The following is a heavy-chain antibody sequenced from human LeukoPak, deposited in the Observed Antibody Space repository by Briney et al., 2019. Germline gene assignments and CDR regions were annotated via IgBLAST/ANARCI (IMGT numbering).Heavy chain of an antibody. CDR2: ISASGSST. V-gene: IGHV3-23*01. D-gene: IGHD2-15*01. CDR3: AKAPCGSGGCYARGSDY. J-gene: IGHJ4*02. CDR1: GFTFSTYA. Sequence: EGSLRLSCAASGFTFSTYAMNWVRQAPGKGLEWVSAISASGSSTYYADSVKGRFTLSRDNSKNTLYLQMNSLRAGDTAVYYCAKAPCGSGGCYARGSDYWGQGTLVTVSS.